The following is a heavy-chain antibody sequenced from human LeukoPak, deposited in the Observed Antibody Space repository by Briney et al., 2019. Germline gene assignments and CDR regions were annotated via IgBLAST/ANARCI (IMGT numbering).Heavy chain of an antibody. Sequence: GASVKVSCKVSGYTLTELSMHWVRRAPGKGLEWMGGFDPEDGETIYAQKFQGRVTMTEDTSTDTAYMELSSLRSEDTAVYYCATDPGAAAGTSDYWGQGTLVTVSS. CDR1: GYTLTELS. V-gene: IGHV1-24*01. CDR2: FDPEDGET. CDR3: ATDPGAAAGTSDY. J-gene: IGHJ4*02. D-gene: IGHD6-13*01.